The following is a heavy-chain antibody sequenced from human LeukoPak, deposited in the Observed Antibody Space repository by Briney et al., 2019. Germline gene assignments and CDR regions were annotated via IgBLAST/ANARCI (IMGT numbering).Heavy chain of an antibody. V-gene: IGHV3-21*01. Sequence: GGSLRLSCAVSGFTFNGYTMNWVRQAPGKGLEWVSSITGSSRYIYYADSVKGRFTISRDNAENSLYLQMNNLGAEDTAVYYCARDLTVTSTCWFDLWGQGTLVTVSS. D-gene: IGHD4-11*01. CDR1: GFTFNGYT. CDR2: ITGSSRYI. J-gene: IGHJ5*02. CDR3: ARDLTVTSTCWFDL.